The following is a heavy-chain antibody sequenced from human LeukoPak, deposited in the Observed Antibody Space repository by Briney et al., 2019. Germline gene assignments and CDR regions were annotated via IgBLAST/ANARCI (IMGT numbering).Heavy chain of an antibody. CDR1: GFTFSHHG. D-gene: IGHD3-3*01. CDR3: AKGTYYDFWSGPDY. J-gene: IGHJ4*02. CDR2: IRYEGMNK. V-gene: IGHV3-30*02. Sequence: GGSLRLSCAASGFTFSHHGMHWVRQAPGKGLEWVAFIRYEGMNKHYADSVKGRFTISRDNSKNTMYLQMNSLRAEDTAVYYCAKGTYYDFWSGPDYWGQGTLVTVSS.